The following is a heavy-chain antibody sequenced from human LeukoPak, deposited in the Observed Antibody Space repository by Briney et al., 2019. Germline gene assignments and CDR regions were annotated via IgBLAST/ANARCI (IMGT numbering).Heavy chain of an antibody. Sequence: ASVKVSCKASGYTFTSYYMHWVRQAPGQGLEWMGIINPSGGSTSYAQKFQGRVTMTRDTSTSTVYMELSSLRSEDTAVYYCATAGVTGTLFDYWGQGTLVTVSS. CDR1: GYTFTSYY. CDR3: ATAGVTGTLFDY. CDR2: INPSGGST. J-gene: IGHJ4*02. V-gene: IGHV1-46*01. D-gene: IGHD1-20*01.